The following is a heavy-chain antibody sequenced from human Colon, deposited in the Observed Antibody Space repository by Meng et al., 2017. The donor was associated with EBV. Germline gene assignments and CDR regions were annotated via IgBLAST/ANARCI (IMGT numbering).Heavy chain of an antibody. Sequence: QQTVACPGLGCPPETLSITVTLSVCSHDISAYFMDWIRQTPGKGLEWIGSVRYSGTAYYNPSLTSRVTISVDTSKNQFSLILSSLTAADTAVYYCARHVYGDSYGFWGQGTLVTVSS. J-gene: IGHJ4*02. D-gene: IGHD4-17*01. CDR3: ARHVYGDSYGF. CDR2: VRYSGTA. CDR1: VCSHDISAYF. V-gene: IGHV4-39*01.